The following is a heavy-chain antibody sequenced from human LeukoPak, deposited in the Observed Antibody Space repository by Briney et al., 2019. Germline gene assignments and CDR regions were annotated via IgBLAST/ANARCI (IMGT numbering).Heavy chain of an antibody. V-gene: IGHV1-2*06. CDR3: ARDLSSTPHWELDY. CDR2: INPDSGDT. J-gene: IGHJ4*02. Sequence: ASVKVSCKASGYTFTGYYMHWVRQAPGQGLEWMGRINPDSGDTNYAQHFQGGVTMTRDTSISTVYMELSSLSYDDTAVYYCARDLSSTPHWELDYWGQGTLVTVSS. D-gene: IGHD1-26*01. CDR1: GYTFTGYY.